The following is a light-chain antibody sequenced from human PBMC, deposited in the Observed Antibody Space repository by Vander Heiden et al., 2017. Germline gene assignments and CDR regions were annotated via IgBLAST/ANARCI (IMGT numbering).Light chain of an antibody. J-gene: IGKJ3*01. CDR1: QSISSY. CDR2: DAS. CDR3: QQRSSWPRT. Sequence: IVLTQSPATLSLSPGERATLSCWASQSISSYLAWYQQRPGQAPRLLIYDASNRATGIPARFSGSGSGTDFTLTIDSLEPEDFVVYYCQQRSSWPRTFGRGTKVDIK. V-gene: IGKV3-11*01.